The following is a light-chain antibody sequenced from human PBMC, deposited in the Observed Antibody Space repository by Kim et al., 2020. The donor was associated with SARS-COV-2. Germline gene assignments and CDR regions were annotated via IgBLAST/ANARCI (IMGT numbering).Light chain of an antibody. Sequence: EIVMTQSPATLSVSPGERATLSCRASQSVSSNLAWYQQKPGQAPRLLIYGASTRATGFPARFSGSGSGTEFTLTISSLQSEDFAVYYCQQYNNWPQTFGLGTKVDIK. CDR1: QSVSSN. J-gene: IGKJ1*01. CDR3: QQYNNWPQT. CDR2: GAS. V-gene: IGKV3-15*01.